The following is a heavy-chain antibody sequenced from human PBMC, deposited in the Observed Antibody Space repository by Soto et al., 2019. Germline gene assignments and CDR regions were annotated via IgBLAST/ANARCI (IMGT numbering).Heavy chain of an antibody. CDR2: IYYSRST. J-gene: IGHJ6*02. Sequence: QVQLQESGPGLVKPSQTLSLTCTVSGGSISSGGYYWSWIRQHPGKGLEWIGYIYYSRSTYYNPSLKSRVTISVDTSKNQFALKLSSVTAADTAVYYWARGHSGYDFTYYYYGMDVWGQGTTVTVSS. CDR3: ARGHSGYDFTYYYYGMDV. V-gene: IGHV4-31*03. CDR1: GGSISSGGYY. D-gene: IGHD5-12*01.